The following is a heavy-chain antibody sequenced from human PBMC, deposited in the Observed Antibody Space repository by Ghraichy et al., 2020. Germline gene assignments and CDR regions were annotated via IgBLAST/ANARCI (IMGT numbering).Heavy chain of an antibody. CDR3: ARTKVDEIQLWVGTFDY. J-gene: IGHJ4*02. CDR2: IYYSGST. CDR1: GGSISSYY. Sequence: SQTLSLTCTVSGGSISSYYWSWIRQPPGKGLEWIGYIYYSGSTNYNPSLKSRVTISVDTSKNQFSLKLSSVTAADTAVYYCARTKVDEIQLWVGTFDYWGQGTLVTVSS. V-gene: IGHV4-59*08. D-gene: IGHD5-18*01.